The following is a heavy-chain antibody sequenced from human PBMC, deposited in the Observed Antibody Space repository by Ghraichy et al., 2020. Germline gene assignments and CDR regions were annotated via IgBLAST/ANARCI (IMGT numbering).Heavy chain of an antibody. V-gene: IGHV5-51*01. D-gene: IGHD6-6*01. CDR2: IYPGDSDT. CDR1: GYSFTSYW. Sequence: ESLNISCKGSGYSFTSYWIGWVRQMPGKGLEWMGIIYPGDSDTRYSPSFQGQVTISADKSISTAYLQWSSLKASDTAMYYCARGARQLVDGPYYYGMDVWGQGTTVTVSS. J-gene: IGHJ6*02. CDR3: ARGARQLVDGPYYYGMDV.